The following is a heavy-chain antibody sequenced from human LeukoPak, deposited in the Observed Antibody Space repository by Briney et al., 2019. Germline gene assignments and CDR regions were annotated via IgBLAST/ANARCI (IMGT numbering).Heavy chain of an antibody. D-gene: IGHD3-22*01. V-gene: IGHV1-2*02. J-gene: IGHJ6*03. CDR3: AKGSKVVLFTRDHYMDV. Sequence: ASVKVSCKASGYTLTGSYMHWVRQAPGQGLEWMGWINPNSGNTNYAPKFQGRVTMTRDTSISTAYMELNRLTSDDTAVYYCAKGSKVVLFTRDHYMDVWGKGTTVTISS. CDR1: GYTLTGSY. CDR2: INPNSGNT.